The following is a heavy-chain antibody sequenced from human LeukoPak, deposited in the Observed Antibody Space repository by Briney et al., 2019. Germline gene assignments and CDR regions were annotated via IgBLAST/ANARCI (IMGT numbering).Heavy chain of an antibody. CDR2: INHSGST. V-gene: IGHV4-34*01. J-gene: IGHJ6*03. CDR3: ARGAYYDFWGGYYKNYYYMDV. Sequence: PSETLSLTCAVYGGSFSGYYWSWIRQPPGKGLEWIGEINHSGSTNYNPSLKSRVTISVDTSKNQFSLKLSSVTAADTAVYYCARGAYYDFWGGYYKNYYYMDVWGKGTTVTVSS. D-gene: IGHD3-3*01. CDR1: GGSFSGYY.